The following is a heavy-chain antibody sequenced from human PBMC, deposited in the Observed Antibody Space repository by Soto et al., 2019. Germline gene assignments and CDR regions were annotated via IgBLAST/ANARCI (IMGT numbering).Heavy chain of an antibody. V-gene: IGHV4-34*01. CDR2: INHSGST. CDR3: ARTGHYYGSGSYYKWVDP. Sequence: SETLSLSSAVYGGSFRGYYWSGIRKPPGKGLEWIGEINHSGSTNYNPSLKSRVTISVDTSKNQFSLKLSSVTAADTAVYYCARTGHYYGSGSYYKWVDPWGQGTLGTVSS. CDR1: GGSFRGYY. D-gene: IGHD3-10*01. J-gene: IGHJ5*02.